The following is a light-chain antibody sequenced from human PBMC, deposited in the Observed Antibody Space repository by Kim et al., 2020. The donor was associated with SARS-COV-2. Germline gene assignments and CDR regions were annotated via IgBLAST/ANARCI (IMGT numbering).Light chain of an antibody. J-gene: IGLJ2*01. CDR1: RGSIASNY. Sequence: GKTVTISCTRSRGSIASNYVQRYQQRPGSAPTTVIYEDNQRPSGVPDRFSGSIDSSSNSASLTISGLKTEDEADYYCQSYDSNSVVFGGGTQLTVL. CDR3: QSYDSNSVV. CDR2: EDN. V-gene: IGLV6-57*03.